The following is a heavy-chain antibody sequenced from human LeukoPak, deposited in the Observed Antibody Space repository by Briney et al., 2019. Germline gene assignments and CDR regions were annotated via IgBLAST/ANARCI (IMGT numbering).Heavy chain of an antibody. CDR2: ISINGGST. D-gene: IGHD3-10*01. V-gene: IGHV3-64D*06. J-gene: IGHJ3*02. CDR1: GFTFSSYA. Sequence: GRSLRLSCAASGFTFSSYAMHWVRQAPGKGLEYVSGISINGGSTDYADSVKGRFTISRGNSKNTVYLQMSSLRAGDTAVYYCVKESRVVRGVIMDAFDMWGQGTMVTVSS. CDR3: VKESRVVRGVIMDAFDM.